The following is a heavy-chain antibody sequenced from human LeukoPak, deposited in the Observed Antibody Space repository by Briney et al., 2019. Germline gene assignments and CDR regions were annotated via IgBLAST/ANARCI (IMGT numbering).Heavy chain of an antibody. V-gene: IGHV3-30*04. CDR2: ISYDGSNK. CDR3: AKGGYQYDSSGHNYFDY. Sequence: PGRSLRLSCAASGFTFSSYAMHWVRQAPGKGLEWVAVISYDGSNKYYADSVKGRFTISRDNSKNTLYLQMNSLRAEDTAVYYCAKGGYQYDSSGHNYFDYWGQGTLVTVSS. J-gene: IGHJ4*02. CDR1: GFTFSSYA. D-gene: IGHD3-22*01.